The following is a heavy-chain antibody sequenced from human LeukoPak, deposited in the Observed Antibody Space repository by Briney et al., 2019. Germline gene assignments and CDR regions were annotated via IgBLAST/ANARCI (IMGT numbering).Heavy chain of an antibody. V-gene: IGHV1-69*13. CDR2: IIPIFGTA. Sequence: SVKVSCKASGGTFSSYAISWVRQAPGQGLEWMGGIIPIFGTANYAQKFQGRVTITADESTSTAYMELSSLRSEDTAVYYCARSYDSSGYYFLGGVILDYWGQGTLVTVSS. CDR3: ARSYDSSGYYFLGGVILDY. CDR1: GGTFSSYA. D-gene: IGHD3-22*01. J-gene: IGHJ4*02.